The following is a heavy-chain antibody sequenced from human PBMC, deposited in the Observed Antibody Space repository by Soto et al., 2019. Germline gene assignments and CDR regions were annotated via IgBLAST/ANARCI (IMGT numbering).Heavy chain of an antibody. CDR2: IGSSGSST. CDR1: GFTFSNYG. CDR3: AKDYYGSGSSLSLGGMDV. D-gene: IGHD3-10*01. V-gene: IGHV3-23*01. Sequence: EVQLMESGGGLVQPGGSLRLSCAASGFTFSNYGMTWVRQAPGKGLEWVAAIGSSGSSTYYADSVKGRFTISRDNSKNMLYLQMSSLRVEDKATYYCAKDYYGSGSSLSLGGMDVWGQGTTVTVSS. J-gene: IGHJ6*02.